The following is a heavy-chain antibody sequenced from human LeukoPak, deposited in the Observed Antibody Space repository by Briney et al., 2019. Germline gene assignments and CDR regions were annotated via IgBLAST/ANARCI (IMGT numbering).Heavy chain of an antibody. J-gene: IGHJ3*02. D-gene: IGHD2-8*01. CDR2: IDPSDSYT. CDR3: ARHQLLGPCFKGVCSDAFDI. CDR1: GYDFTSYW. V-gene: IGHV5-10-1*01. Sequence: GESLKISCKSSGYDFTSYWISWVRQMPGKGLEWMGRIDPSDSYTNYSPSFQGHLTISADKSISTAYLQWSSLKASDTAMYYCARHQLLGPCFKGVCSDAFDIWGQGTMVTVSS.